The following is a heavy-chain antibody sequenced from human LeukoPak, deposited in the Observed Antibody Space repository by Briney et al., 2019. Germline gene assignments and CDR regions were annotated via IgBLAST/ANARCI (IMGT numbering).Heavy chain of an antibody. CDR3: AKDGLYYDGSEHVYYFDS. Sequence: GGSLRLSCAASGFTFSRSAMTWVRQGPGTGLEFVASIIYSGGATYYADSVKGRFTISRDNSKNTLYLQMNSLRAEDTALYYCAKDGLYYDGSEHVYYFDSWGQGTLVTISS. J-gene: IGHJ4*02. CDR2: IIYSGGAT. CDR1: GFTFSRSA. D-gene: IGHD3-22*01. V-gene: IGHV3-23*01.